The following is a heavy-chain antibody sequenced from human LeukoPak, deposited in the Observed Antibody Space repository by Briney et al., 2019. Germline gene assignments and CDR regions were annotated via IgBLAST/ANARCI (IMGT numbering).Heavy chain of an antibody. D-gene: IGHD2-15*01. Sequence: SQTLSLTCAISGDRVSTNNAAWSWIRQSPSRGLEWLGRTYYRSKWYSYYARSVKSRITFNPDTSKNQFSLQLNSVTPEDTAVYYCAREKVVIAATHYYGMDVWGQGTTVTVSS. CDR1: GDRVSTNNAA. V-gene: IGHV6-1*01. CDR2: TYYRSKWYS. CDR3: AREKVVIAATHYYGMDV. J-gene: IGHJ6*02.